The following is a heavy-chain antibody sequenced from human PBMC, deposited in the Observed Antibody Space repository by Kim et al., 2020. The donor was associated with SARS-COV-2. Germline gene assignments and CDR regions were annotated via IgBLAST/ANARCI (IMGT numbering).Heavy chain of an antibody. CDR3: AREAHYYDSSGYYYFDY. V-gene: IGHV3-11*06. D-gene: IGHD3-22*01. J-gene: IGHJ4*02. Sequence: VKGRFTISKDNAKNSLYLQMNSLRAEDTAVYYCAREAHYYDSSGYYYFDYWGQGTLVTVSS.